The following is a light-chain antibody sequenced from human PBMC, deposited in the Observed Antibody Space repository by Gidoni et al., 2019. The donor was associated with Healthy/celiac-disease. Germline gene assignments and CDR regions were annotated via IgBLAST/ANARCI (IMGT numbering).Light chain of an antibody. Sequence: DIVLTQSPGTLSLSPGERATPSCRASQSVSSSYLAWYQQKPGQAPRRLIYGASSRATGIPDRFSGSGSGTDFTLTISRLEPEDFAVYYCQQYGSSPPVTFGQGTRLEIK. CDR1: QSVSSSY. CDR2: GAS. V-gene: IGKV3-20*01. CDR3: QQYGSSPPVT. J-gene: IGKJ5*01.